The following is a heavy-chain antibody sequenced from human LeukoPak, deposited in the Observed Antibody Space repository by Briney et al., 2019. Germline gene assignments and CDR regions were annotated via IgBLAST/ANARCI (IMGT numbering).Heavy chain of an antibody. D-gene: IGHD3-10*01. J-gene: IGHJ4*02. Sequence: GASVKVSCKASGYSFTDYYMHWVRQAPGQGLEWMGWISPRSGDTSYAQKFQGRVTMTRDTSINTVDMDLSGLTSDDTAVFYRARGREIHGGSDTKLDDYWGQGTLVTVSS. CDR1: GYSFTDYY. V-gene: IGHV1-2*02. CDR3: ARGREIHGGSDTKLDDY. CDR2: ISPRSGDT.